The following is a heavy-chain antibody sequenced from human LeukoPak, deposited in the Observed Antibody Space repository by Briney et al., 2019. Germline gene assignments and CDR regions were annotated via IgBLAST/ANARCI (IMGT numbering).Heavy chain of an antibody. V-gene: IGHV4-59*12. J-gene: IGHJ6*02. CDR3: ARACYYDSSGTYGMDV. Sequence: SETLSLTCTVSGGSISSYYWSWIRQPPGKGLEWIGYIYYSGSTNYNPSLKSRVTISVDKSKNQFSLKLSSVTAADTAVYYCARACYYDSSGTYGMDVWGQGTTVTVSS. CDR2: IYYSGST. D-gene: IGHD3-22*01. CDR1: GGSISSYY.